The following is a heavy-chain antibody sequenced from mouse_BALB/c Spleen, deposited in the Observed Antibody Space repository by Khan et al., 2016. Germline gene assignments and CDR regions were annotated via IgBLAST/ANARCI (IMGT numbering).Heavy chain of an antibody. D-gene: IGHD1-1*01. CDR2: IWSGGST. V-gene: IGHV2-2*02. Sequence: QVQLQQSGPGLVQPSQSLSITCTVSGFSLTSYGVHWVRQSPGKGLEWLGVIWSGGSTDYNAAFISRLSISKDNSKSQVFFKMNSLQANDTAIYXWARRGNYYGSSYFYAMDYWGQGTSVTVSS. CDR1: GFSLTSYG. J-gene: IGHJ4*01. CDR3: ARRGNYYGSSYFYAMDY.